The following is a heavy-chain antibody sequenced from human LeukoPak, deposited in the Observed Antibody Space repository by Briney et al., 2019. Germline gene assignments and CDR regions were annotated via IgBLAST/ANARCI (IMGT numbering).Heavy chain of an antibody. V-gene: IGHV3-21*01. Sequence: KPGGSLRLSCAASGFTFSSYSMNWVRQAPGKGLEWVSSISSSSSYIYYADSVKGRFTISRDNAKNSLYLQMNSPRAEDTAVYYCARSKVATIINAFDIWGQGTMVTVSS. D-gene: IGHD5-12*01. CDR2: ISSSSSYI. CDR3: ARSKVATIINAFDI. CDR1: GFTFSSYS. J-gene: IGHJ3*02.